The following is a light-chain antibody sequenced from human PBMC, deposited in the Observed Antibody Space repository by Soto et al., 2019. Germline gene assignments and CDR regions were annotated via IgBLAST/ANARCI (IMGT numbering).Light chain of an antibody. J-gene: IGLJ2*01. V-gene: IGLV2-14*03. CDR3: TSWTTSNTMI. CDR2: DVN. Sequence: QSALTQPASVSGSPGQSITISCTGTRSDIGSYNFFSWYQQQPGEVPKLILYDVNIRPSGVSNRFSGSKSGNTASLTICGLQAEDDADYYCTSWTTSNTMIFGGRTKVTVL. CDR1: RSDIGSYNF.